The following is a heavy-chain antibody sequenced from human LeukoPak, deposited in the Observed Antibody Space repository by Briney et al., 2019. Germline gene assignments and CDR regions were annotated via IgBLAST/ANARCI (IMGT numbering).Heavy chain of an antibody. CDR1: GFTFSSYA. D-gene: IGHD6-13*01. Sequence: QTGGSLRLSCAASGFTFSSYAMSWVRQAPGKGLEWVSTISGNGDYTYYADSVKGRFTISRDNPKNTLYLQMNSLRADDTAVYYCAKRGIAAAASFDYWGQGTLVSVSS. CDR2: ISGNGDYT. V-gene: IGHV3-23*01. CDR3: AKRGIAAAASFDY. J-gene: IGHJ4*02.